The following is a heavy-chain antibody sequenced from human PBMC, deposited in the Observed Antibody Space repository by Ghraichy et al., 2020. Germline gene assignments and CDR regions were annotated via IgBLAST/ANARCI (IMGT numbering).Heavy chain of an antibody. V-gene: IGHV4-34*01. Sequence: SETLSLTCAVYGGSFSAYYWHWVRQPPGKGLEWIGEINHNGNTDYNPSLKSRVTISVDSSKGEFSLRLISVTAADTAVYYCARGNPTMKDYFDQWGQGILVTVSS. CDR1: GGSFSAYY. CDR3: ARGNPTMKDYFDQ. D-gene: IGHD3-3*01. J-gene: IGHJ4*02. CDR2: INHNGNT.